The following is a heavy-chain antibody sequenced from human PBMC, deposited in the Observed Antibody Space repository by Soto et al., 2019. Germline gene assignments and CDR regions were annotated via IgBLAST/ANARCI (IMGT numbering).Heavy chain of an antibody. CDR3: AKEGSSGWYFNYFDY. D-gene: IGHD6-19*01. V-gene: IGHV3-43D*04. CDR2: ISWDGGST. Sequence: GGSLRLSCAASGFTFDDYAMHWVRQAPGKGLEWVSLISWDGGSTYYADSVKGRFTISRDNSKNSLYLQMNSLRAEDTALYYCAKEGSSGWYFNYFDYWGQGTLVTVSS. CDR1: GFTFDDYA. J-gene: IGHJ4*02.